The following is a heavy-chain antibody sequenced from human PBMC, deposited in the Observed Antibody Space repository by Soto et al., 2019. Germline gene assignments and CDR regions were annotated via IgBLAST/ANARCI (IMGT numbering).Heavy chain of an antibody. J-gene: IGHJ4*02. V-gene: IGHV2-5*02. CDR1: GFSLSTSSGVG. CDR2: IYWDDEK. D-gene: IGHD1-26*01. CDR3: AHILGIGGYYEGFDY. Sequence: QITLKESGPTLVKPTQTLTLTCTFSGFSLSTSSGVGVGWIRQPPGKALEGLAFIYWDDEKRYSPSLKSRLTVTKDTSKNQLVLILTNMDPVDTAPYYCAHILGIGGYYEGFDYWGPGALVTVSS.